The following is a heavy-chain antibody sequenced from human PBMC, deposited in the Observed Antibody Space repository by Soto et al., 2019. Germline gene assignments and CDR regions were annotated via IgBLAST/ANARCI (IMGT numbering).Heavy chain of an antibody. CDR3: ARGGDPDY. D-gene: IGHD3-10*01. Sequence: EVQLVESGGGLVQPGGSLRLSCVASGFTFNYYWMHWVRQAPGKGLMWVSRLQTDGSHPDYADSVKGRYTISRDNAKKTLYLQMNNLRAEKTAVYYSARGGDPDYWGQGTLVTVSS. CDR2: LQTDGSHP. V-gene: IGHV3-74*01. CDR1: GFTFNYYW. J-gene: IGHJ4*02.